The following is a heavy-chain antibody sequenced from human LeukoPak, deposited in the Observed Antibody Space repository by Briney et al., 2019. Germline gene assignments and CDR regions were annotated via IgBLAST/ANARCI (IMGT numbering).Heavy chain of an antibody. CDR2: ISAYNGNT. V-gene: IGHV1-18*01. CDR3: ARDLLTGGYCSSTSCRLHYYYGRDV. J-gene: IGHJ6*02. D-gene: IGHD2-2*01. Sequence: ASVKVSCKASGYTFTSYGISWVRQAPGQGLEWMGWISAYNGNTNYAQKLQGRVTMTTDTSTSTAYMELRSLRSDDTAVYYCARDLLTGGYCSSTSCRLHYYYGRDVWGQGTTVTVSS. CDR1: GYTFTSYG.